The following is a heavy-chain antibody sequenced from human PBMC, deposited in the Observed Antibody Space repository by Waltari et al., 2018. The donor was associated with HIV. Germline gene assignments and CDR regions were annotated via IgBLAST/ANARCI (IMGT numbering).Heavy chain of an antibody. D-gene: IGHD3-22*01. CDR1: GFILRTCS. J-gene: IGHJ4*02. CDR3: ARGRYYYDSSGYYDNLPFDY. V-gene: IGHV3-21*01. Sequence: EVQLVESGGGLVKPGGSRRLPCAPSGFILRTCSVNWVRSAPGKGLEWVASISDSSSYIYYADSLKGRFTISRDNAKNSLYLQMNSLRAEDTAVYYCARGRYYYDSSGYYDNLPFDYWGQGTLVTVST. CDR2: ISDSSSYI.